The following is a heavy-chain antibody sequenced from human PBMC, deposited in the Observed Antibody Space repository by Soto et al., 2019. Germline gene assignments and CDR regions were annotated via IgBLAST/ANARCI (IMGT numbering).Heavy chain of an antibody. V-gene: IGHV4-59*01. J-gene: IGHJ4*02. Sequence: PSETLSLTCTVSGGSISSYYWSWIRQPPGKGLEWIGYIYYSGSTNYNPSLKSRVTISVDTSKNQFSLTLTSLTAADSAMYYCASTSRATPGTGLDSWGQGALFTVSS. CDR3: ASTSRATPGTGLDS. CDR1: GGSISSYY. CDR2: IYYSGST.